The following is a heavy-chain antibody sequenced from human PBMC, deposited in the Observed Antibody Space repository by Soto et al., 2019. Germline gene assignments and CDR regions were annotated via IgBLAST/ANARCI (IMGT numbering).Heavy chain of an antibody. V-gene: IGHV4-34*01. CDR1: GGSFSGYY. CDR2: INHSGST. CDR3: ARGQRWSTYYYGMDV. J-gene: IGHJ6*02. D-gene: IGHD2-15*01. Sequence: SETLSLTCAVYGGSFSGYYWSWIRQPPGKGLEWIGEINHSGSTNYNPSLKSRVTISVDTSKNQFSLKLSSVTAADTAVYYCARGQRWSTYYYGMDVWGQGTTVTVSS.